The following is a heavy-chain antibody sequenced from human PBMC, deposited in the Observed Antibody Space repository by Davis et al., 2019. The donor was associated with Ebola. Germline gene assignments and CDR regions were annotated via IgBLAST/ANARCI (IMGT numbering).Heavy chain of an antibody. J-gene: IGHJ4*02. CDR3: ARDGISEFIDLDY. CDR2: IKTDGSTT. Sequence: HTGGSLRLSCAASGFTFRNYWMYWVRQTPGKGLVWVSRIKTDGSTTNYADSVRGRFTISRDNAKNTLYLQMNSLRADDTAVYYCARDGISEFIDLDYWGQGTLVTVSS. V-gene: IGHV3-74*01. D-gene: IGHD2-21*01. CDR1: GFTFRNYW.